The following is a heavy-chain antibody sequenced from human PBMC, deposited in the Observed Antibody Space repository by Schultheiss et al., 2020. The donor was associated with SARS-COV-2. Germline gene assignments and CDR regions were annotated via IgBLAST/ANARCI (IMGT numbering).Heavy chain of an antibody. D-gene: IGHD4-23*01. Sequence: GESLKISCKGSGYTFTNYWIAWVRQVPGKGLEWMGIIFPDDSDTRYNPSFQGRVTISADKSISTAYLQWSSLRASDTAMYYCARQTVVTLGMDVWGQGTTVTVSS. CDR3: ARQTVVTLGMDV. J-gene: IGHJ6*02. V-gene: IGHV5-51*01. CDR2: IFPDDSDT. CDR1: GYTFTNYW.